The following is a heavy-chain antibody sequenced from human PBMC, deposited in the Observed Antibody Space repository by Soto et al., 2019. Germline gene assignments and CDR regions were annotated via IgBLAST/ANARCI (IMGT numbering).Heavy chain of an antibody. D-gene: IGHD4-17*01. J-gene: IGHJ4*02. Sequence: QVQLVESGGGVVQPGRSLRLSCAASGFTFSSNAMHWVRQAPGKGLECVAVMSYDGSNEYYADSVKGRFTISRDNSKNTLYRQMTSLRAEDTAVYYCARDSILSGTTRPPPLDYWGQGTLVTVSS. CDR1: GFTFSSNA. CDR2: MSYDGSNE. CDR3: ARDSILSGTTRPPPLDY. V-gene: IGHV3-30-3*01.